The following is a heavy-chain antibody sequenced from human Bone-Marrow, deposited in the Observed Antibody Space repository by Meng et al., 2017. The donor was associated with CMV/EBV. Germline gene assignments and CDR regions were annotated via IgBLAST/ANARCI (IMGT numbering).Heavy chain of an antibody. CDR2: INSDGSST. V-gene: IGHV3-74*01. D-gene: IGHD3-16*01. Sequence: GESLKISCAASGFTFSSYWMHWVRQAPGKGLVWVSRINSDGSSTSYADSVKGRFTISRDNAKNTLYLQMNSLRAEDTAVYYSARVGDRYYYYYGMDVWGQGTTVTVSS. CDR1: GFTFSSYW. J-gene: IGHJ6*02. CDR3: ARVGDRYYYYYGMDV.